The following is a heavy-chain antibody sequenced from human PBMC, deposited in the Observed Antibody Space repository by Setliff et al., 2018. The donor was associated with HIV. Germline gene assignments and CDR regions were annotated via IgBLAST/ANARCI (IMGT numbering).Heavy chain of an antibody. CDR3: ARHFGYNPGWFDS. V-gene: IGHV5-51*01. CDR1: GYSFTSFW. J-gene: IGHJ5*01. Sequence: PGESLKISCKGSGYSFTSFWIAWARRMPGKGLEWMGIIYPGDSDTRYSPSFQGHITISIDKSISSASLHWGSLRTSDTAIYYCARHFGYNPGWFDSWGQGTLVTVSS. D-gene: IGHD3-10*01. CDR2: IYPGDSDT.